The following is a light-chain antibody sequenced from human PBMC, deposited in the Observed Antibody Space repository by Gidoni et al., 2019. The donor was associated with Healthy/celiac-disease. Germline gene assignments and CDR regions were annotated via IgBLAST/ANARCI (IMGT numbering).Light chain of an antibody. CDR2: AAS. CDR1: QSISSY. Sequence: QMPHSPSSLSASVGARVTITCRASQSISSYLHWYQQKPGKAPKLLIYAASSLQSGAPSRFSCSGSGTDFTITISSLQPEDFATYYCQQSYSTPPYTFGQGTKLEIK. J-gene: IGKJ2*01. V-gene: IGKV1-39*01. CDR3: QQSYSTPPYT.